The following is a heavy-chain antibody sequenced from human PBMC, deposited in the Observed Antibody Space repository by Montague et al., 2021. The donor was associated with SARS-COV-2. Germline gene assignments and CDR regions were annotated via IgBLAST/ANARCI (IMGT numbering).Heavy chain of an antibody. V-gene: IGHV3-48*04. CDR2: ISSSTNII. Sequence: SLRLSCAASGFTFSSYSVNWVRQAPGKGLEWISYISSSTNIIYYADSVKGRFTTSRDNARNSLYLQMNSQRVDDTAVYYCAKDLVLRAARPDALDVWGQGTVVTVSS. J-gene: IGHJ3*01. CDR3: AKDLVLRAARPDALDV. D-gene: IGHD6-6*01. CDR1: GFTFSSYS.